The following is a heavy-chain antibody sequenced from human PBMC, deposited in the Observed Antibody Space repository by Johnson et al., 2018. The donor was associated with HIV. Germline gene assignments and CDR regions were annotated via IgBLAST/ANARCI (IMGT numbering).Heavy chain of an antibody. D-gene: IGHD2-8*01. Sequence: VQLVESWGGVLRPGGSLRLSCAASGFTFNTYAMTWVRQAPGQGLEWVSGISASGSSTYYADSVKGRFTISRDNSKNILSLEMNSLRAEDTAVYYCVKDLYCTSGLCRTDAFDVWGQGTVVTTSS. CDR3: VKDLYCTSGLCRTDAFDV. CDR2: ISASGSST. V-gene: IGHV3-23*04. J-gene: IGHJ3*01. CDR1: GFTFNTYA.